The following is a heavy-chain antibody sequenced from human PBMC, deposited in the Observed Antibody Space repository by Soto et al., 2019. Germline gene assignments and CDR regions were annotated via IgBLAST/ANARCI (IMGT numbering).Heavy chain of an antibody. Sequence: QVQLVESGGGVVQPGWSLRLSCAASGFTFSSYAMHWVRQAPGKGLEWVAVISYDGSNADSVKGRFTISRDNSKNTLYLQMNGLRAEDTAVYYCAREYCSDGSCYSISLDYWGQGTLVTVSS. CDR1: GFTFSSYA. CDR3: AREYCSDGSCYSISLDY. J-gene: IGHJ4*02. V-gene: IGHV3-30-3*01. D-gene: IGHD2-15*01. CDR2: ISYDGS.